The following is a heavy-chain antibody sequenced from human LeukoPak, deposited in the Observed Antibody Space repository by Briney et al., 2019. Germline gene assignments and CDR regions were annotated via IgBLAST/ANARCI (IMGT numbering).Heavy chain of an antibody. V-gene: IGHV3-7*01. CDR3: ARGQGAY. Sequence: PGGSLRLSCAASGFTFNTYWMNWVRQAPGKGLEWVANINQDGSGKYYVDSLKGRFTISRDNAKNSLYLQMNSLRAEDTAVYYCARGQGAYWGQGTLVTVSS. J-gene: IGHJ4*02. D-gene: IGHD4/OR15-4a*01. CDR1: GFTFNTYW. CDR2: INQDGSGK.